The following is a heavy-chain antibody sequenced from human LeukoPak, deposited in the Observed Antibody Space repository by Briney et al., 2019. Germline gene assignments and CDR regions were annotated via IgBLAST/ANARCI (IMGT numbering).Heavy chain of an antibody. D-gene: IGHD1-1*01. CDR1: GFTLRSYG. V-gene: IGHV3-23*01. Sequence: PGGSLRLSCAASGFTLRSYGMSWVRQAPGKGLEWVSAITSGGSTYYADSVKGRFTISRDNSKNSLYLQMNSLKTEDTAVYYCIRVSQLYYFDSWGQGTLVTVSS. CDR2: ITSGGST. J-gene: IGHJ4*02. CDR3: IRVSQLYYFDS.